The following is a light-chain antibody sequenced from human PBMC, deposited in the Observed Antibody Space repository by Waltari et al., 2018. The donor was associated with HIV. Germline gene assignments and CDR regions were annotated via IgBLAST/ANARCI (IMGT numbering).Light chain of an antibody. J-gene: IGLJ2*01. CDR3: CSYAGSSTYVV. CDR2: EGD. V-gene: IGLV2-23*01. Sequence: QSALTQPASVSGSPGQSITISCPGTSRDVGSYNFVSWYQQHPGNAPKLIIYEGDKRPSGVSYRFSGSKSGSTASLTISGLQAEDEADYYCCSYAGSSTYVVFGGGTQLTVL. CDR1: SRDVGSYNF.